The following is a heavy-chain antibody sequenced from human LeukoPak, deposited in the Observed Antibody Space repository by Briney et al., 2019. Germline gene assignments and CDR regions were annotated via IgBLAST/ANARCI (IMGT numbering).Heavy chain of an antibody. D-gene: IGHD3-9*01. Sequence: PGGSLRLSCAASGFTVSSNYMSWVRQAPGKGLEWVSVIYSGGSTYYADSVKGRFTISRDNSKNTLYLQMNSLRAEDTAVYYCAKEGLRYFDWLQGLDYWGQGTLVTVSS. CDR2: IYSGGST. J-gene: IGHJ4*02. V-gene: IGHV3-53*01. CDR1: GFTVSSNY. CDR3: AKEGLRYFDWLQGLDY.